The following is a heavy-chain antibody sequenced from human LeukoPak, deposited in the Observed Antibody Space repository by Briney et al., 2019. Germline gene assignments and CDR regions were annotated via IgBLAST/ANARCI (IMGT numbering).Heavy chain of an antibody. CDR3: SRGGRRDEGYYAGFFDY. CDR1: GFTFRSYE. V-gene: IGHV3-48*03. CDR2: ISSGGSTK. D-gene: IGHD1-26*01. J-gene: IGHJ4*02. Sequence: GGSLRLSCAASGFTFRSYEMNWVSQAPGKWMEWVSYISSGGSTKYYADSVKGRFTISRDNAKNSLYLQMNSLKSEDTAVYYCSRGGRRDEGYYAGFFDYWGQGTLVTVSS.